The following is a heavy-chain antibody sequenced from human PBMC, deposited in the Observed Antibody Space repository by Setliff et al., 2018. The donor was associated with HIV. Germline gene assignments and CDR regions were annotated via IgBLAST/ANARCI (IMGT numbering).Heavy chain of an antibody. V-gene: IGHV4-34*01. D-gene: IGHD6-19*01. J-gene: IGHJ4*02. CDR2: VTHSGRT. CDR1: GGSFSGYY. Sequence: LSLTCAVSGGSFSGYYWSWIRQPPGKGLEWIGEVTHSGRTNYNPSLESRVTTSVDTSKKQFSLRLTSVTAADTAVYYCARGVRDNSGWSSYYFDYWGQGTLVTVSS. CDR3: ARGVRDNSGWSSYYFDY.